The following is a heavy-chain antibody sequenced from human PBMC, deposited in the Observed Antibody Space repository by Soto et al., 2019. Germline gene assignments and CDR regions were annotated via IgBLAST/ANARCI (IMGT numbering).Heavy chain of an antibody. V-gene: IGHV3-23*01. CDR2: ISGSGGST. Sequence: EVQLLESGGGLVQPGGSLRLSCAASGFTFSSYAMSWVRQAPGKGLEWVSAISGSGGSTYYADSVKGRFTISRDNSKNPWYRQMNRRGAGDTAVYYCGKGGVGGGGAFDIWGQGTMVTVSS. CDR3: GKGGVGGGGAFDI. D-gene: IGHD3-16*01. CDR1: GFTFSSYA. J-gene: IGHJ3*02.